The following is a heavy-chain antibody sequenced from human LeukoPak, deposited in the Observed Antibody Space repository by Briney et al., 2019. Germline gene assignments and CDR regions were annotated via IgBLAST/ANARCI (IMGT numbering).Heavy chain of an antibody. Sequence: PGASLKISCKSSGYSFTSYWIGWVRQMPGKGLEWMAIIYPGDSHTRYSPSFQGQVTISADKSITTAYLQWSSLKASDTAMYYCARLVAVAGRWDWLDPWGQGTLVTVSS. V-gene: IGHV5-51*01. J-gene: IGHJ5*02. CDR2: IYPGDSHT. CDR3: ARLVAVAGRWDWLDP. CDR1: GYSFTSYW. D-gene: IGHD6-19*01.